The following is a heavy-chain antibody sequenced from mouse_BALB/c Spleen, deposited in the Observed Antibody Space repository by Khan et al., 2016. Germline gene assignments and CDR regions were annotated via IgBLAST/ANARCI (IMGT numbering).Heavy chain of an antibody. D-gene: IGHD1-1*01. J-gene: IGHJ4*01. Sequence: EVQLQESGPGLVKPSQSLSLTCTVTGYSITSDYAWNWIRQFPGNKLEWMGYISYSGSTSYNPSLKSRISITRDTSKNQFFLQLNSVTTEDTATYYCARYDGSTYVRGMDYWGQGTSVTVSS. V-gene: IGHV3-2*02. CDR3: ARYDGSTYVRGMDY. CDR1: GYSITSDYA. CDR2: ISYSGST.